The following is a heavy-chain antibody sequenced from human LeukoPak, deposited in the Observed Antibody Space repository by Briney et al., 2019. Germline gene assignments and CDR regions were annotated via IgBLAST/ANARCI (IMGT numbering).Heavy chain of an antibody. CDR1: GYTLTELS. V-gene: IGHV1-2*02. Sequence: ASVKVSCKVSGYTLTELSMHWVRQAPGQGLEWMGWINPNNGGTNYGQKFQGRVTMTRDTSISTAYMELSRLRSDDTAVYYCARDRLRLGYERTNLFDPWGQGTLVTVSS. CDR3: ARDRLRLGYERTNLFDP. D-gene: IGHD2-15*01. J-gene: IGHJ5*02. CDR2: INPNNGGT.